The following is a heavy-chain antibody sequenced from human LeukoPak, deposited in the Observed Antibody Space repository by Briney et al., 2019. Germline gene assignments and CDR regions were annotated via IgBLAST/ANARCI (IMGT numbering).Heavy chain of an antibody. V-gene: IGHV3-23*01. CDR2: IIDSGGAT. D-gene: IGHD5-18*01. Sequence: GSLSLSSAASGFTFSSFAMSWVRQAPGKGLEWVSVIIDSGGATNYSDSVKGRFTISRDNSKNTLFLQMNSLRADDTAVYYCARGGYSHGHSFDFWGQGTLVTVSS. CDR1: GFTFSSFA. J-gene: IGHJ4*02. CDR3: ARGGYSHGHSFDF.